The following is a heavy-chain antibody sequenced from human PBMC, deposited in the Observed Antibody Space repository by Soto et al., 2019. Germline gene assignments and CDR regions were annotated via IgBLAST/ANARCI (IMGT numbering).Heavy chain of an antibody. CDR2: ISGSGGNT. J-gene: IGHJ4*02. CDR3: ATSSGITIFGVLTYFDY. V-gene: IGHV3-23*01. CDR1: GFTFSSYA. D-gene: IGHD3-3*01. Sequence: SGGSLRLSCAASGFTFSSYAMSWVRQAPGKGLEWVSTISGSGGNTYYADSVKGRFTISRDNSKNTLYLQMNNLRAEDTAIYYCATSSGITIFGVLTYFDYWGQGTLVTVSS.